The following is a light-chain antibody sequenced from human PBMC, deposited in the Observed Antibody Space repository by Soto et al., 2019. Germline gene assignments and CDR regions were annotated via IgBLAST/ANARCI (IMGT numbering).Light chain of an antibody. V-gene: IGLV2-14*01. Sequence: QSALTQPAAVSGSPGQSITISCTGTSSDVGGYKHVSWYQHHPGKAPKLMIYEVSNRPSGASNRFSGSKSGYTASLTISGLQAEDEADYYCNSQRSSGTRVFGTGTKVTVL. CDR2: EVS. CDR3: NSQRSSGTRV. J-gene: IGLJ1*01. CDR1: SSDVGGYKH.